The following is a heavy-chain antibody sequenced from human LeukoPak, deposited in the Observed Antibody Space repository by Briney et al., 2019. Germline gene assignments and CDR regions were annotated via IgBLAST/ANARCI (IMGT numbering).Heavy chain of an antibody. CDR2: IDPSDSYT. CDR1: GYSFTSYW. D-gene: IGHD3-9*01. Sequence: GESLQISCQGSGYSFTSYWISWVRQMPGKGLEWMGRIDPSDSYTNYSPSFQGHVTISADKSISTAYLQWSSLKASDTAMYYCARKYYDIPSYYYYGMDVWGQGTTVTVSS. J-gene: IGHJ6*02. V-gene: IGHV5-10-1*01. CDR3: ARKYYDIPSYYYYGMDV.